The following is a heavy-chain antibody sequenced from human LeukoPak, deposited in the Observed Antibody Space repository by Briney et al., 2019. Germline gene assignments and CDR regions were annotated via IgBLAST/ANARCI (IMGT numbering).Heavy chain of an antibody. Sequence: ASVKVSCKASGGTFSSYAISWVRQAPGQGLEWMGRIIPILGIANYAQKFQGRVTITADKSTSTAYMELSSLRSEDTAVYYCARVSRQLAFDYWGQGTLVTVSS. CDR1: GGTFSSYA. J-gene: IGHJ4*02. CDR3: ARVSRQLAFDY. V-gene: IGHV1-69*04. D-gene: IGHD6-13*01. CDR2: IIPILGIA.